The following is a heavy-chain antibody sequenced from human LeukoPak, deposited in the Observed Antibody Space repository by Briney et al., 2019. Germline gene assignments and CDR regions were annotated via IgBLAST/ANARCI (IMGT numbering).Heavy chain of an antibody. J-gene: IGHJ6*03. CDR3: AREFGDVDYYYYYMDV. Sequence: GASVKVSCKASGYTFTSYGISWVRQAPGQGLEWMGWISAYNGNTNYAQKLQGRVTMTTDTSTSTAYMELRSLRSDDTAVYYCAREFGDVDYYYYYMDVWGKGTTVTVSS. CDR1: GYTFTSYG. V-gene: IGHV1-18*01. D-gene: IGHD3-16*01. CDR2: ISAYNGNT.